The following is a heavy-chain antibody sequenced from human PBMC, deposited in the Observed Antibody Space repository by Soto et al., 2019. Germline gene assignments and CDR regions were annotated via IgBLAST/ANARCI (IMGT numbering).Heavy chain of an antibody. J-gene: IGHJ6*02. V-gene: IGHV3-21*01. D-gene: IGHD1-7*01. CDR3: ARSLRDGADGTKYPYYCMDV. CDR1: GFSLSTYN. Sequence: EVQLVESGGGLVKPGGSLRLSCVVSGFSLSTYNMNWVRQAPGKGLELVSSISPTSSYTYYAESAKGRFTISRDNAQNSLFLQMHSLRAENMAVFYCARSLRDGADGTKYPYYCMDVWGQGTTVTVFS. CDR2: ISPTSSYT.